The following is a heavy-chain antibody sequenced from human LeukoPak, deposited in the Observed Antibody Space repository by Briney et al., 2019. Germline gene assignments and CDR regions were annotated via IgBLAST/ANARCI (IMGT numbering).Heavy chain of an antibody. Sequence: SETLSLTCTVSGGSISSYYWSWIRQPPGKGLEWIGYIYYSGSTNYNPSLKSRVTISVDTSKNQFSLKLSSVTAADTAVYYCASASPGDYGDYGFDYWGQGTLVTVSS. CDR1: GGSISSYY. CDR3: ASASPGDYGDYGFDY. D-gene: IGHD4-17*01. V-gene: IGHV4-59*08. J-gene: IGHJ4*02. CDR2: IYYSGST.